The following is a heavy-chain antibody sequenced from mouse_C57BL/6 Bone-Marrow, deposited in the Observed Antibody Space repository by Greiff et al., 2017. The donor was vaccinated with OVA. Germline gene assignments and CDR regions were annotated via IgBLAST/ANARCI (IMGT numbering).Heavy chain of an antibody. J-gene: IGHJ3*01. CDR3: TGDGYDSFAY. CDR1: GFTFSDAW. D-gene: IGHD2-2*01. Sequence: DVQLVESGGGLVQPGGSMKLSCAASGFTFSDAWMDWVRQSPEKGLEWVAEISNNANNHASYYAVSVKVRFTISRNDSKSRVYRQMNSLRAEDSCVNYYTGDGYDSFAYWGQGTLVTVSA. V-gene: IGHV6-6*01. CDR2: ISNNANNHAS.